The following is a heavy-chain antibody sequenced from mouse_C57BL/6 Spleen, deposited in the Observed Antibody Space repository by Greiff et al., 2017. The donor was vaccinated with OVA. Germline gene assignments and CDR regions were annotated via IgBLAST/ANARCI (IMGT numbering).Heavy chain of an antibody. CDR1: GYTFTSYW. D-gene: IGHD2-5*01. CDR2: IDPSDSET. J-gene: IGHJ3*01. CDR3: ARLGYYSNYSFAY. V-gene: IGHV1-52*01. Sequence: VKLQQPGAELVRPGSSVKLSCKASGYTFTSYWMHWVKQRPIQGLKWIGNIDPSDSETHYNQKFKDKATLTVDKSSSTAYMQLSSLTSEDSAVYYCARLGYYSNYSFAYWGQGTLVTVSA.